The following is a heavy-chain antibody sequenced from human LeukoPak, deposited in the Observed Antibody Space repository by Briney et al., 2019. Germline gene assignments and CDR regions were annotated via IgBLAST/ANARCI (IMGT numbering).Heavy chain of an antibody. Sequence: PGGSLRLSCAASGFTFSDHYMSWIRQAPGKGLEWVSYISSSGSTIYYADSVKGRFTISRDNAKNSLYLQMNSLRAEDTAVYYCARDLRAGGYCSGGSCKPYYWGQGTLVTVSS. CDR1: GFTFSDHY. D-gene: IGHD2-15*01. J-gene: IGHJ4*02. CDR2: ISSSGSTI. CDR3: ARDLRAGGYCSGGSCKPYY. V-gene: IGHV3-11*04.